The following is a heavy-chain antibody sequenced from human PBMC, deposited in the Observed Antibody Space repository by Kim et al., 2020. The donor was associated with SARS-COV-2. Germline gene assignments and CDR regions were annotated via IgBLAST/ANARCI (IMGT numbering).Heavy chain of an antibody. CDR1: GYTFTSYY. D-gene: IGHD3-3*01. CDR2: INPSGGST. V-gene: IGHV1-46*01. Sequence: ASVKVSCKASGYTFTSYYMHWVRQAPGQGLEWMGIINPSGGSTSYAQKFQGRVTMTRDMSTSTVYMELSSLRSEDTAVYYCARDPGRGYDFWSGTTRYYYMDVWGKGTTVTVSS. CDR3: ARDPGRGYDFWSGTTRYYYMDV. J-gene: IGHJ6*03.